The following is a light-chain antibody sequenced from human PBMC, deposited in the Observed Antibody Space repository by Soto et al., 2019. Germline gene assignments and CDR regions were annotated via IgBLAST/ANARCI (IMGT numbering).Light chain of an antibody. CDR2: DAS. CDR3: LQSSSHSWT. V-gene: IGKV1-5*01. J-gene: IGKJ1*01. CDR1: RSISDW. Sequence: DIQMTQSPSTLSPSVGDRVTITCRASRSISDWLAWYQQKPGKAPKLLIFDASSLKSGVPSRFSGSGSGTEFTLTISGLQPDDVETYYCLQSSSHSWTFGQGTKVEIK.